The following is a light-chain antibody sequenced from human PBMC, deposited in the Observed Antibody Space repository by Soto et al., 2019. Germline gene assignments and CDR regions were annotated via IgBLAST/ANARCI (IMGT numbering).Light chain of an antibody. CDR2: SNN. CDR3: AAWDDSLNGGV. V-gene: IGLV1-44*01. J-gene: IGLJ3*02. Sequence: QTVVTQPPSASGTPGQRVTISCSGSSSNIGSNTVNWYQQLPGTAPKLLIYSNNQRPSGVPDRFSGSKSGTSASLAISGRQSEDDADYYCAAWDDSLNGGVFGGVTQLTVL. CDR1: SSNIGSNT.